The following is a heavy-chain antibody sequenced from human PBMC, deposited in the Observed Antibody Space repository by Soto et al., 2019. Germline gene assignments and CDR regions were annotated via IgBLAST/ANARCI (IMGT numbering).Heavy chain of an antibody. J-gene: IGHJ4*02. CDR2: IDPGTGRS. Sequence: QVQLVQSGAEVKKPGASVNLSCTSSGYAFANFYIHWVRQAPGRGLEWLGSIDPGTGRSSSAERFETRITLNRDTSTSTVYMELRSLSSEDTAIYYCARAGGTTVTGLWHFDSWGQGTLVTVSS. CDR1: GYAFANFY. V-gene: IGHV1-46*01. CDR3: ARAGGTTVTGLWHFDS. D-gene: IGHD4-17*01.